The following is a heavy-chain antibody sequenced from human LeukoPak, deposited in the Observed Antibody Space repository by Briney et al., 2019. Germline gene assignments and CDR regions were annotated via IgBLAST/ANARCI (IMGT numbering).Heavy chain of an antibody. V-gene: IGHV1-24*01. D-gene: IGHD4-11*01. Sequence: GASVKVSCKTSGYTFTSYGISWVRQAPGKGLEWMGGFDPEDGETIYAQKFQGRVTMTEDTSTDTAYMELSSLRSEDTAVYYCATGKLQPGMDVWGQGTTVTVSS. J-gene: IGHJ6*02. CDR3: ATGKLQPGMDV. CDR2: FDPEDGET. CDR1: GYTFTSYG.